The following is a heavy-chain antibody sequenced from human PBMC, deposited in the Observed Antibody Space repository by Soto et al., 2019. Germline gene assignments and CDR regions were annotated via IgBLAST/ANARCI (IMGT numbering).Heavy chain of an antibody. D-gene: IGHD2-15*01. CDR3: ATGFLGLCTGGNCPLDY. V-gene: IGHV3-33*01. CDR2: IWYHGIDK. CDR1: GFTFSRQA. Sequence: GGSLRLSCAASGFTFSRQAMHWVRQAPGRGLEWVAVIWYHGIDKYYADSVKGRFTISRDNSKNTVYLQMNSLRGEDTAVYYCATGFLGLCTGGNCPLDYWGLGTLVTVSS. J-gene: IGHJ4*02.